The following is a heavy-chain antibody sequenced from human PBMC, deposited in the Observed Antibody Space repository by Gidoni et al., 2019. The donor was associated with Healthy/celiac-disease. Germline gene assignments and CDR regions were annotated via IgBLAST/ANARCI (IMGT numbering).Heavy chain of an antibody. J-gene: IGHJ4*02. CDR3: ARAMWELPTDY. Sequence: QVQLVQSGAAVKKPGASVKVSCKASGYTFTSYYMHWVRQAPGQGLEWMGIINPSGGSTSYAQKFQGRVTMTRYTSTSTVYMELSSLRSEDTAVYYCARAMWELPTDYWGQGTLVTVSS. V-gene: IGHV1-46*01. D-gene: IGHD1-26*01. CDR2: INPSGGST. CDR1: GYTFTSYY.